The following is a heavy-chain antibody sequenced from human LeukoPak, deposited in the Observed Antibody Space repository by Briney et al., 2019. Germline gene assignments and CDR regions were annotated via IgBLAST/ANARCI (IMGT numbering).Heavy chain of an antibody. D-gene: IGHD3-22*01. J-gene: IGHJ4*02. CDR2: ISWNSGSI. V-gene: IGHV3-9*01. Sequence: GGSLRLSCAASGFTFSSYAMIWVRQAPGKGLEWVSVISWNSGSIGYADSVKGRFTISRDNAKNSLYLQMNSLRAEDTALYYCAKAGSGNYYDSSGYYPFDYWGQGTLVTVSS. CDR1: GFTFSSYA. CDR3: AKAGSGNYYDSSGYYPFDY.